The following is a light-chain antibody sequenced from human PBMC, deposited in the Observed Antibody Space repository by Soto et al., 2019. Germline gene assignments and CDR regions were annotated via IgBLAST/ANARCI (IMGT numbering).Light chain of an antibody. V-gene: IGLV1-40*01. CDR3: QSYDSSLSGYV. Sequence: QSALTQPPSVSGAPGQRVTISCTWSSSNIGAGYDVHWYQQLPGTAPKLLIYVNSNRPSGVPDRFSGSKSGTSASLAITGLQAEDEADYYCQSYDSSLSGYVFGTGTKVTVL. CDR2: VNS. CDR1: SSNIGAGYD. J-gene: IGLJ1*01.